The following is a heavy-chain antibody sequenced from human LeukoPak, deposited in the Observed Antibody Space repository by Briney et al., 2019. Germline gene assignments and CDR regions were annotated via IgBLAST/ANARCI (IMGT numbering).Heavy chain of an antibody. Sequence: GGSLRLSCAASGFTFSSYSMNWVRQAPGKGLEWVSSISSSSSYIYYADSVKGRFTISRDNAKNSLYLQMNSLRAEDTAMYYCARVWEGIGGYCSGGSCSSIDYWGQGTLVTVSS. CDR3: ARVWEGIGGYCSGGSCSSIDY. CDR1: GFTFSSYS. V-gene: IGHV3-21*01. D-gene: IGHD2-15*01. CDR2: ISSSSSYI. J-gene: IGHJ4*02.